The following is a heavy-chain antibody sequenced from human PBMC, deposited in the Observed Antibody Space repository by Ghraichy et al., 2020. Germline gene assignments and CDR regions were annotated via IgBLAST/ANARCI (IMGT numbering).Heavy chain of an antibody. V-gene: IGHV4-34*01. D-gene: IGHD2-21*02. CDR1: GGSFSGYY. J-gene: IGHJ4*02. CDR3: ARGLGGHIVVVTAIYFDY. CDR2: INHSGST. Sequence: SETLSLTCAVYGGSFSGYYWSWIRQPPGKGLEWIGEINHSGSTNYNPSLKSRVTISVDTSKNQFSLKLSSVTAADTAVYYCARGLGGHIVVVTAIYFDYWGQGTLVTVSS.